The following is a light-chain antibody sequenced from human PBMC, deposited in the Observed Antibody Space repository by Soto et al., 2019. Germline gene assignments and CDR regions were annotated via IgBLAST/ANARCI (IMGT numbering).Light chain of an antibody. CDR3: MQVPQTPLYS. Sequence: DVVMTQSPLSLSATPGESASISCRSSQSLLQRNGYNYVDWFLQKPGQPPQLLIYFGSLRAVGVPDRFCGSGSGADFTLKISRMEAEDVVVYYCMQVPQTPLYSFGPGTKVEIK. V-gene: IGKV2-28*01. CDR1: QSLLQRNGYNY. J-gene: IGKJ2*03. CDR2: FGS.